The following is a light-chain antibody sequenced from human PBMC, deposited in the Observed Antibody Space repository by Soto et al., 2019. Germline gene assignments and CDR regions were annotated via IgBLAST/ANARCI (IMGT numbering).Light chain of an antibody. CDR1: NIGSKS. V-gene: IGLV3-21*04. CDR3: QVWDIGSGVV. CDR2: YDS. Sequence: SYVLTQAPSVSVAPGKTARITCGGNNIGSKSVHWYQQKPGQAPVLVIFYDSDRPSGIPERFSGSNSVNTATLTISRVEAGDEANYYCQVWDIGSGVVFGGGTKLTVL. J-gene: IGLJ2*01.